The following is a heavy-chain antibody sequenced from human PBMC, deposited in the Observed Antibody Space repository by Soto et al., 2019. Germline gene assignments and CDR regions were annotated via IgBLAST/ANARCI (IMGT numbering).Heavy chain of an antibody. CDR1: GYSFTSYW. D-gene: IGHD3-10*01. CDR3: ARLRTEGTMVRGVIDY. J-gene: IGHJ4*02. V-gene: IGHV5-51*01. CDR2: IYPGDSDT. Sequence: GESLKISCKGSGYSFTSYWIGWVRQMPGKGLEWMGIIYPGDSDTRYSPSFQGQVTISADKSISTAYLQWSSLKASDTAMYYCARLRTEGTMVRGVIDYWGQGTLVTVSS.